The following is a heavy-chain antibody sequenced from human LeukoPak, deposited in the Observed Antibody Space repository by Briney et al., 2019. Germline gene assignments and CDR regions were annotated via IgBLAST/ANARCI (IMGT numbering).Heavy chain of an antibody. CDR3: AKDTDPDSSGPVDY. J-gene: IGHJ4*02. CDR1: GFTFSSYG. CDR2: ISYDGSNK. V-gene: IGHV3-30*18. Sequence: PGGSLRLSCAASGFTFSSYGMHWVRQAPGKGLEWVAVISYDGSNKYYADSVKGRFTISRDNSKNTLYLQMNSLRAEDTAVHYCAKDTDPDSSGPVDYWGQGTLVTVSS. D-gene: IGHD3-22*01.